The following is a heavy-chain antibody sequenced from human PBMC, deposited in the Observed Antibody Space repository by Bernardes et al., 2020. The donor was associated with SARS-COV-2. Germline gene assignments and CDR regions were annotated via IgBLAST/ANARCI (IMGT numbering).Heavy chain of an antibody. D-gene: IGHD3-9*01. Sequence: ASVKVSCKASGYTFTAYDISWVRQATGQGLERMGWMTPNSGNTGYAQKFQGRVTMTRDTSISTAYMELSSLTSDDTAVYYCARDVGGTDWRFGFDVWGPGTMVHVSS. V-gene: IGHV1-8*01. J-gene: IGHJ3*01. CDR1: GYTFTAYD. CDR3: ARDVGGTDWRFGFDV. CDR2: MTPNSGNT.